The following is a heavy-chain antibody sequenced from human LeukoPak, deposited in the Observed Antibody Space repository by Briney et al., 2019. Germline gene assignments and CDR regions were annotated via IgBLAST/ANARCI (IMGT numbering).Heavy chain of an antibody. CDR1: GYSFTSYW. D-gene: IGHD5-24*01. Sequence: GESLKISCKGFGYSFTSYWIGWVRQMPGKGLELMGMIYPADSDTRYSPSFQGQVTISADKSISTAYLQWSSLQASDTAMYFCARKKMRKDGYNFPFEYWGQGTLVTVSS. CDR3: ARKKMRKDGYNFPFEY. V-gene: IGHV5-51*01. J-gene: IGHJ4*02. CDR2: IYPADSDT.